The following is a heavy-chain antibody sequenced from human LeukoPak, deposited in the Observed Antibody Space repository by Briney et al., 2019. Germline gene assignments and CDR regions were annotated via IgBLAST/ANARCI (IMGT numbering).Heavy chain of an antibody. J-gene: IGHJ4*02. Sequence: PGGPLRLSCAASGFTVSSNYMSWVRQAPGKGLEWVSVIYSGGNTYYADSVKGRFTISRDNSKNTLYLQMNSLRAEDTAVYYCARDSSDYGGKGVDYWGQGTLVTVSS. CDR2: IYSGGNT. D-gene: IGHD4-23*01. CDR3: ARDSSDYGGKGVDY. V-gene: IGHV3-53*01. CDR1: GFTVSSNY.